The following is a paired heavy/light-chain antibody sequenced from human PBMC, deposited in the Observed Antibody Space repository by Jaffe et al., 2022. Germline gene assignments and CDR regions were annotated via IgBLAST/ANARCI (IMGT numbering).Heavy chain of an antibody. Sequence: EEQLVESGGGLVQPGGSLRLSCVASGFSFSDYEMNWVRQAPGKGLEWVSHITRNIRAIYYADSVRGRFTISRDNAKNSLYLQMNSLRAEDTAIYYCMRDSHEYPDYWGQGTLVTVSS. V-gene: IGHV3-48*03. CDR3: MRDSHEYPDY. CDR2: ITRNIRAI. D-gene: IGHD2-2*01. CDR1: GFSFSDYE. J-gene: IGHJ4*02.
Light chain of an antibody. J-gene: IGLJ3*02. V-gene: IGLV1-47*01. Sequence: QSVLTQPPSASGTPGQRVIISCSGSSSDIGTHYVFWFQHLPGTAPKLLIYKNDQRPSGVPDRFSGSKSGTSASLAISGLRSEDEADYYCAAWDDSLTGWVFGGGTKLTVL. CDR1: SSDIGTHY. CDR2: KND. CDR3: AAWDDSLTGWV.